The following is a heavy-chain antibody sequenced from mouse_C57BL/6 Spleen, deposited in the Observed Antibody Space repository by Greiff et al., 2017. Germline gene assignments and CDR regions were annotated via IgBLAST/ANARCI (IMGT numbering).Heavy chain of an antibody. CDR2: ILSGSGST. CDR3: ARARYYDYDWYFDV. J-gene: IGHJ1*03. CDR1: GYTFTGYW. V-gene: IGHV1-9*01. D-gene: IGHD2-4*01. Sequence: QVQLQQSGAELMQPGASVKLSCTATGYTFTGYWIAWVQQRPGHGLEWIGEILSGSGSTNYNEKFKGKATFTADTSSNTAYMQLSSLATEDSAIYYCARARYYDYDWYFDVWGTGTTVTVSS.